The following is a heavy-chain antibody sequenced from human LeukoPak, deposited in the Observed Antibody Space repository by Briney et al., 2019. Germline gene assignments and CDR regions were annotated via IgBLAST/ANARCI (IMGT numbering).Heavy chain of an antibody. V-gene: IGHV4-39*07. Sequence: PSETLSLTCTVSGGSISSSSYYWGWIRQPPGKGLEWIGSIYHSGSTYYNPSLKSRVTISVDTSKNQFSLKLSSVTAADTAVYYCARGSDIVVVPAAMEWGNNWFDPWGQGTLVTVSS. CDR2: IYHSGST. J-gene: IGHJ5*02. D-gene: IGHD2-2*01. CDR1: GGSISSSSYY. CDR3: ARGSDIVVVPAAMEWGNNWFDP.